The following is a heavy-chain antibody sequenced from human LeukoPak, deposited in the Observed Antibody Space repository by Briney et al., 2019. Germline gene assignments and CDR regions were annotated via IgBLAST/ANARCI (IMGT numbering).Heavy chain of an antibody. D-gene: IGHD3-10*01. CDR1: GGTFSGYA. CDR2: IIPIFGTA. CDR3: ARAPPEGYYYGSGSFPLDY. Sequence: ASVKVSCKASGGTFSGYAISWVRQAPGQGLEWTGGIIPIFGTANYAQKFQGRVTITADKSTSTAYMELSSLRSEDTAVYYCARAPPEGYYYGSGSFPLDYWGQGTLVTVSS. J-gene: IGHJ4*02. V-gene: IGHV1-69*06.